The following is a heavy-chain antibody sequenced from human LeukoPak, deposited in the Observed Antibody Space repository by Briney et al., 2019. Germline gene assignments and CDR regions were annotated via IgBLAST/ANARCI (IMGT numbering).Heavy chain of an antibody. V-gene: IGHV3-30*03. CDR3: ASNVGMDV. J-gene: IGHJ6*02. Sequence: GRSLRLSCAASGFTFSSYGMHWVRQAPGKGLEWVAVISYDGSNKYYADSVKGRFTISRDNSKNTLYLQMNGLRAEDTAVYYCASNVGMDVWGQGTTVTVSS. CDR2: ISYDGSNK. CDR1: GFTFSSYG.